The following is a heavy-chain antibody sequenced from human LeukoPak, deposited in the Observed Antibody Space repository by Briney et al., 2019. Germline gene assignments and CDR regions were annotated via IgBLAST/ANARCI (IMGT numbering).Heavy chain of an antibody. Sequence: GGSLRLSCAPSGSEFIFSNAWMTWVRQAPGTGLEWLARIKSKSDGGTTDYAAPVKGRFTISVDDSRETSYLQMNNLKIEDTAVYYCTAVRWSGSFDYWGQGNLVTVSS. CDR2: IKSKSDGGTT. J-gene: IGHJ4*02. CDR3: TAVRWSGSFDY. CDR1: GSEFIFSNAW. V-gene: IGHV3-15*01. D-gene: IGHD1-26*01.